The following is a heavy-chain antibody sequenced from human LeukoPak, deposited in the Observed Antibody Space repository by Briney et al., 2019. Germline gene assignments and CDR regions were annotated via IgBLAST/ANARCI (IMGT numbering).Heavy chain of an antibody. D-gene: IGHD3-22*01. CDR3: AKSLPLYYYDSSGLTFDY. J-gene: IGHJ4*02. V-gene: IGHV3-23*01. CDR2: ISGSGGST. CDR1: GFTFSSYA. Sequence: GGSLRLSCAASGFTFSSYAMSWVRQAPGKGLERVSAISGSGGSTYYADSVKGRFTISRDNSKNTLYLQMNSLGAEDTAVYYCAKSLPLYYYDSSGLTFDYWGQGTLVTVSS.